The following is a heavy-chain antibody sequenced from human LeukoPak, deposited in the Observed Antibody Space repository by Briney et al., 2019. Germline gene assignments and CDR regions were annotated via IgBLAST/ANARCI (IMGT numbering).Heavy chain of an antibody. CDR3: ARTMITFGGVNFDY. J-gene: IGHJ4*02. D-gene: IGHD3-16*01. CDR1: GGSFSGYY. V-gene: IGHV4-34*01. CDR2: INHSGST. Sequence: SETLSLTCAVYGGSFSGYYWSWIRQPPGKGLEWIGEINHSGSTNYNPSLKSRVTISVDTSKNQFSLKLSSVTAADTAVYYCARTMITFGGVNFDYWGQGTLVTVSS.